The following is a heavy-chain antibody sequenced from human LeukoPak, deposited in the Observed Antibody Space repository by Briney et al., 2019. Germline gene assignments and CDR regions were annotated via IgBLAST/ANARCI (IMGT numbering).Heavy chain of an antibody. CDR2: MYYSGST. CDR3: ARHGGESIVAMILHAFDI. Sequence: SETLSLTCTVSGGSISSCSWSWIRQPPGKGLEWIGSMYYSGSTNYNPSLKSRVTMSVDTSKNQFSLRLSSVTAADTAVYYCARHGGESIVAMILHAFDIWGQGTMVTVSS. J-gene: IGHJ3*02. CDR1: GGSISSCS. D-gene: IGHD5-12*01. V-gene: IGHV4-59*08.